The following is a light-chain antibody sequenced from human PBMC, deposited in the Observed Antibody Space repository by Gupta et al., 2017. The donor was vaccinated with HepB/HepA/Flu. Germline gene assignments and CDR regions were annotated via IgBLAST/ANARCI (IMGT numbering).Light chain of an antibody. CDR2: DDT. CDR1: KIGSKS. V-gene: IGLV3-21*03. J-gene: IGLJ2*01. Sequence: SYVLTQPPSVSVAPGKTATITCGGNKIGSKSVHWYQQKPGPAPVLVVQDDTDRPSGIPERFSCSNSGTRDTPTLRRVEAGDEADDHCQVRASSSDQGVFGGGTKLTVL. CDR3: QVRASSSDQGV.